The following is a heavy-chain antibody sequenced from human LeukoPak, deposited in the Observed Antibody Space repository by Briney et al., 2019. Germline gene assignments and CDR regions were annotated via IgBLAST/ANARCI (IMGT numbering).Heavy chain of an antibody. Sequence: GSSVKVSCTASGGTFSSYAISWVRQAPGQGLEWMGRIIPIFGTANYAQKFQGRVTITTDESTSTAYMELSSLRSEDTAVYYCARVTAAAFDYWGQGTLVTVSS. D-gene: IGHD2-15*01. CDR1: GGTFSSYA. CDR3: ARVTAAAFDY. V-gene: IGHV1-69*05. CDR2: IIPIFGTA. J-gene: IGHJ4*02.